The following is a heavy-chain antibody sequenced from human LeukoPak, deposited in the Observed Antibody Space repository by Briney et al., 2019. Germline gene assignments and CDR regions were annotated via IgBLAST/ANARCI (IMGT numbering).Heavy chain of an antibody. J-gene: IGHJ4*02. V-gene: IGHV4-59*08. CDR1: GGSISSYY. CDR2: IYYSGST. D-gene: IGHD6-13*01. Sequence: PSETLSLTCTVSGGSISSYYWSWIRQPPGKGLEWIGYIYYSGSTNYNPSLKSRVTISVDTSKNQFSLKLSSVTAADTAVYYCARHYDYSSSSWDPIDYWGQGTLVTVSS. CDR3: ARHYDYSSSSWDPIDY.